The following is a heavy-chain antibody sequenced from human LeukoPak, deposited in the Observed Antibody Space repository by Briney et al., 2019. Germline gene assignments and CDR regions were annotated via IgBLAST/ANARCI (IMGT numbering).Heavy chain of an antibody. CDR2: ILNSGTTT. V-gene: IGHV3-48*03. J-gene: IGHJ4*02. Sequence: PGGSLRLSCAASGFTFSSYEMNWVRQAPGKGQEWVSYILNSGTTTYYADSVKGRFTISRDNAKNSLYLQMNSLRAEDTGVYYCARDPPDYWGQGILVTVSS. CDR3: ARDPPDY. CDR1: GFTFSSYE.